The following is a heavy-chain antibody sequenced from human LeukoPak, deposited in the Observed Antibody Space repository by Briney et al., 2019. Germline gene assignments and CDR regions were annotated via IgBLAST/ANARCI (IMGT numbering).Heavy chain of an antibody. V-gene: IGHV3-33*01. CDR2: IWYDGSKK. CDR3: ARDNRTAYFDN. J-gene: IGHJ4*02. Sequence: PGGSLRLSCAASGFTFRNYGMHWVRQALGKGLEWVAIIWYDGSKKYYVDSVKGRFTISRDNSENTVYLQMNSLRAEDTAVYYCARDNRTAYFDNWGQGTLVTVSS. CDR1: GFTFRNYG.